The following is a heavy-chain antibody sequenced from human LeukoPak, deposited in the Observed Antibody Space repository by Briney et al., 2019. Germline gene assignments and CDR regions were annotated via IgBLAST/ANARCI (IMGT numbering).Heavy chain of an antibody. D-gene: IGHD4-17*01. V-gene: IGHV3-33*01. CDR1: GFTFSSNG. CDR2: IWYDGSNK. Sequence: PGGSLGLSCAASGFTFSSNGIHWVRQAPGKGLEWVAVIWYDGSNKYYADSVRGRFTTSRDNSKNTLYLQMDSLRAEDTALYYCVRDYGDYFDYWGQGTLVTVSS. CDR3: VRDYGDYFDY. J-gene: IGHJ4*02.